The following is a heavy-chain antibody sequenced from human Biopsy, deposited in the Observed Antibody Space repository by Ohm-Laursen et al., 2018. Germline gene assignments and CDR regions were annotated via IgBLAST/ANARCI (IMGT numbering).Heavy chain of an antibody. CDR3: AADINVWNVNY. CDR2: FAPENGKT. J-gene: IGHJ4*02. Sequence: GASVKGSCNVSGYTLTELSMHWVRQAPGRGLEWMGGFAPENGKTIYAQKFQGRVTMTEDTSTDTAYMELSSLRSEDTAVYYCAADINVWNVNYWGQGTQVTVSS. CDR1: GYTLTELS. D-gene: IGHD1-1*01. V-gene: IGHV1-24*01.